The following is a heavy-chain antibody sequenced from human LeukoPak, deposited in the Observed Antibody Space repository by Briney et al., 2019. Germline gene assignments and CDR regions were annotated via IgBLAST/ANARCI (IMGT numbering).Heavy chain of an antibody. CDR3: ARGRLVDRAAGV. J-gene: IGHJ6*04. CDR2: INWNGGST. D-gene: IGHD6-19*01. Sequence: GGSLRLSCAASGFTFSSYSMNWVRQAPGKGLEWVSGINWNGGSTGYADSAKGRLTISRDNAKNSLYLQMNSLRAEDTALYYCARGRLVDRAAGVWGKGTTVTVSS. CDR1: GFTFSSYS. V-gene: IGHV3-20*04.